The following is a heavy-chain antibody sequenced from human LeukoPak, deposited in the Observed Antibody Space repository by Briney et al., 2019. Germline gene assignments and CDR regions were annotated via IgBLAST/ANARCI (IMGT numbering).Heavy chain of an antibody. V-gene: IGHV3-30*02. CDR1: GFTFSSYW. J-gene: IGHJ4*02. CDR3: ARGYGDDDY. CDR2: IRYDGSNK. D-gene: IGHD4-17*01. Sequence: PGGSLRLSCAASGFTFSSYWMSWVRQAPGKGLEWVAFIRYDGSNKYYADSVKGRFTISRDNSKNTVYLQMNSLRAEDTAVYYCARGYGDDDYWGQGTLVTVSS.